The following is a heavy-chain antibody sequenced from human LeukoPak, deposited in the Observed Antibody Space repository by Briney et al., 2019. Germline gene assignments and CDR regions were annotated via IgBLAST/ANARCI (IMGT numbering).Heavy chain of an antibody. D-gene: IGHD2-2*01. V-gene: IGHV4-59*08. CDR1: GGSISNFY. CDR3: ARLRVVPAAYYGMDV. J-gene: IGHJ6*02. CDR2: IYYSGST. Sequence: PSETLSLTCTVSGGSISNFYWSWIRQSPEKGLEGIGYIYYSGSTDYNPSLKSRVTISVDTSKNQFFLKLSSVTTADTAVYYCARLRVVPAAYYGMDVWGQGTTVTVSS.